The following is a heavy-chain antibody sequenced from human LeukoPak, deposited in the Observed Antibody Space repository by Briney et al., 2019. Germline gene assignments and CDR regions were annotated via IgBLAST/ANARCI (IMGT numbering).Heavy chain of an antibody. V-gene: IGHV1-18*01. CDR2: ISAYNGNT. Sequence: ASVKVSCKASGYTFTTYDMNWVRQAPGQGLEWMGWISAYNGNTNYAQKLQGRVTMTTDTSTSTAYMELRSLRSDDTAVYYCARISSGWYGNYFDYWGQGTLVTVSS. J-gene: IGHJ4*02. CDR3: ARISSGWYGNYFDY. D-gene: IGHD6-19*01. CDR1: GYTFTTYD.